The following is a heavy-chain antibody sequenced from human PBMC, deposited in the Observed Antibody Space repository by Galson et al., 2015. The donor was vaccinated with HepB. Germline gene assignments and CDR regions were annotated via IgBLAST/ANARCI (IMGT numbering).Heavy chain of an antibody. D-gene: IGHD6-19*01. CDR2: ISGSSLTT. Sequence: SLRLSCAGSGFTFSDYAMNWVRQAPGKGLEWISGISGSSLTTNYADSVKGRFAISRDNSKNTVSLQMNSLRAEDTAVYYCAKGRDFSGWYVQFDYWGQGTVVTVSS. J-gene: IGHJ4*02. CDR1: GFTFSDYA. CDR3: AKGRDFSGWYVQFDY. V-gene: IGHV3-23*01.